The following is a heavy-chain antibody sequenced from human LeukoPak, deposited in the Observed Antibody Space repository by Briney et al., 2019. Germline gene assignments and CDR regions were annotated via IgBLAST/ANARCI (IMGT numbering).Heavy chain of an antibody. V-gene: IGHV3-23*01. J-gene: IGHJ4*02. CDR3: AKDRIAVSGVTQFDY. Sequence: GGSLRLSCAASVFTFSSYAMNWVRRAPGKGLEWVSCISGSGGIPYYADSVKGRFTISRDNSKNTLFLQMNSLRAEDTAVYYCAKDRIAVSGVTQFDYWGQGTQVTVSS. D-gene: IGHD6-19*01. CDR2: ISGSGGIP. CDR1: VFTFSSYA.